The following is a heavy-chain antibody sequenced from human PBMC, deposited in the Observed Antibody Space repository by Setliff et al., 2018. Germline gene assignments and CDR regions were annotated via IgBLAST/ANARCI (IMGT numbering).Heavy chain of an antibody. V-gene: IGHV4-39*07. J-gene: IGHJ4*02. Sequence: SETLSLTCSVYGESFSNNYWSWIRQAPGKGLEWIGSIYYSGSTYYNPSLKSRVTISVDTSKNQFSLKLSSVTAADAALYYCAASRAYTGAVEEWFLPKTFDFWGQGSPVTVSS. D-gene: IGHD3-10*01. CDR1: GESFSNNY. CDR3: AASRAYTGAVEEWFLPKTFDF. CDR2: IYYSGST.